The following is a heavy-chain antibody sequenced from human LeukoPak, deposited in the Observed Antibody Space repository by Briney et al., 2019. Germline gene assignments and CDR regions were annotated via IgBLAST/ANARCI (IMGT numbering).Heavy chain of an antibody. D-gene: IGHD3-22*01. CDR2: IYYSGST. CDR3: ATEWIVVTAIDD. CDR1: GGSLNSNTYY. V-gene: IGHV4-39*02. J-gene: IGHJ4*02. Sequence: SETLSLTCTVSGGSLNSNTYYWGWIRQPPGEGLEWIGSIYYSGSTFYNPSLKSRVTISVDTSKNQFSLKLSAVTAADTAVYYCATEWIVVTAIDDWGQGTLVTVSS.